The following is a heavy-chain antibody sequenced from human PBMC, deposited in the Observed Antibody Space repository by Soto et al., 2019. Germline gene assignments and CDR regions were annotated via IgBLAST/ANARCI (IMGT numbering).Heavy chain of an antibody. V-gene: IGHV3-30-3*01. J-gene: IGHJ4*02. Sequence: QVQLVESGGGVVQPGRSLRLSCAASGFTFSTYSIHWVRQAPGKGLEWLAIISNDGSNKYYADSVEGRFTISRDNSKTTLFLQMNSLRAEDTAVYYCARGHPYYYGSGSMYYSDYWGQGTLVTVSS. CDR2: ISNDGSNK. CDR3: ARGHPYYYGSGSMYYSDY. D-gene: IGHD3-10*01. CDR1: GFTFSTYS.